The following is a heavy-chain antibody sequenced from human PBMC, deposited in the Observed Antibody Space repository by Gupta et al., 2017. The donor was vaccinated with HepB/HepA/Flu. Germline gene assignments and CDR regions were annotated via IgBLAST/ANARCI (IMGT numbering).Heavy chain of an antibody. Sequence: EVQLVESGGGLVQPGGSLRLSCAASGFTFSSYWMHWVRQAPGKGLVWVSRINSDGSSTSYADSVKGRFTISRDNAKNTLYLQMNSLRAEDTAVYYCASVVGYYDSSGYWDYWGQGTLVTVSS. CDR1: GFTFSSYW. CDR3: ASVVGYYDSSGYWDY. J-gene: IGHJ4*02. V-gene: IGHV3-74*01. D-gene: IGHD3-22*01. CDR2: INSDGSST.